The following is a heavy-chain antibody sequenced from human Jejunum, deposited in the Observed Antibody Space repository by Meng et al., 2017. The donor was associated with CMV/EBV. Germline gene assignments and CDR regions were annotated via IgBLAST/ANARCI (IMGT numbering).Heavy chain of an antibody. CDR3: ARDQTTGGHIDP. D-gene: IGHD4-17*01. Sequence: SCKASGYSFIGYFTHWVRQAPGQGLEWMGRINPNSGFTTYAQKFQGRVTMTSDRSITTAYMELSRLTSDDTAIYYCARDQTTGGHIDPWGQGTLVTVSS. J-gene: IGHJ5*02. CDR2: INPNSGFT. CDR1: GYSFIGYF. V-gene: IGHV1-2*06.